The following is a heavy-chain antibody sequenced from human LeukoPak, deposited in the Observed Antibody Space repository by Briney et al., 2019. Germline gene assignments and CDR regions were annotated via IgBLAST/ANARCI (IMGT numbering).Heavy chain of an antibody. J-gene: IGHJ5*02. CDR1: GYTFTDYH. V-gene: IGHV1-2*02. D-gene: IGHD3-10*01. Sequence: ASVKVSCKASGYTFTDYHIHWVRQAPGQGLEWMGWISPKSGGTRYPQRFRGRVTMTRDTSSSTAYMEISRLTFDDTAVYYCARDGMRWFGELLPNNWFDPWGQGTLVTVSS. CDR3: ARDGMRWFGELLPNNWFDP. CDR2: ISPKSGGT.